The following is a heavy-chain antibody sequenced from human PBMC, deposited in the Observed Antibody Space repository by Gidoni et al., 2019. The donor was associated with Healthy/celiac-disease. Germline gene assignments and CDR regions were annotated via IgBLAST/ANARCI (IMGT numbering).Heavy chain of an antibody. D-gene: IGHD2-2*01. V-gene: IGHV3-21*01. J-gene: IGHJ4*02. CDR1: GFTFSSYS. Sequence: EVQLVESGGGLVKPGGSLRLSCAASGFTFSSYSMNWVRQAPGKGLEWVSSISSSSSYIYYADSVKSRFTISRDNAKNSLYLQMNSLRAEDTAVYYCARDAYCSSTSCYGVLDYWGQGTLVTVSS. CDR3: ARDAYCSSTSCYGVLDY. CDR2: ISSSSSYI.